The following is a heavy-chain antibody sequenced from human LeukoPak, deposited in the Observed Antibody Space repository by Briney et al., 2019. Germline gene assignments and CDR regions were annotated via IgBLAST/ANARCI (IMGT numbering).Heavy chain of an antibody. CDR2: IWYDGSNK. CDR3: AREHGSAYYFDY. Sequence: GRSLRLSCAASGFTFSSYGMHGVRQAPGKGLEWVAVIWYDGSNKYYTDSAKGRFTISRDNSKNTLYLQMNSLIAEHTPVYYCAREHGSAYYFDYWGQGTLVTVSS. J-gene: IGHJ4*02. CDR1: GFTFSSYG. D-gene: IGHD3-10*01. V-gene: IGHV3-33*01.